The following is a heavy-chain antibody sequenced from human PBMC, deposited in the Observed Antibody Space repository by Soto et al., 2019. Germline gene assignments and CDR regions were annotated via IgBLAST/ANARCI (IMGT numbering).Heavy chain of an antibody. Sequence: GESLKISCKGSGYTFTDYWIGWVRPLPGKGLEWMGIIYPGDSDTRYSPSFQGHASITVEKSASTAYQQWNTLKASDTAMNYCASQIYDSDTGPNFQYNFDSWGQGTPVTVSS. V-gene: IGHV5-51*01. CDR3: ASQIYDSDTGPNFQYNFDS. CDR1: GYTFTDYW. CDR2: IYPGDSDT. D-gene: IGHD3-22*01. J-gene: IGHJ4*02.